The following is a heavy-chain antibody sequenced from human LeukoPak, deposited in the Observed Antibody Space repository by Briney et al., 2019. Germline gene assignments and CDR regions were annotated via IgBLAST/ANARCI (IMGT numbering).Heavy chain of an antibody. D-gene: IGHD1-26*01. J-gene: IGHJ1*01. Sequence: SHTLSLTCAVYGASFSGYYSSWIRHSPPTALEWIGEINHSGTTNYNPSLKSRVTISKDTSKNQFFLKLYFLTAADTAMYYCARGWWDVRFQYWGQGTLVTVSS. CDR2: INHSGTT. CDR3: ARGWWDVRFQY. V-gene: IGHV4-34*01. CDR1: GASFSGYY.